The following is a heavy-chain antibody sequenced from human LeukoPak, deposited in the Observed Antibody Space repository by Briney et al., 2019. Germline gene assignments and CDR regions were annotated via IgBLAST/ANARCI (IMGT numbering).Heavy chain of an antibody. CDR1: GYTFTSYG. D-gene: IGHD2-2*02. Sequence: ASVKVSCKASGYTFTSYGISWVRQAPGQGLEWMGWISAYNGNTNYAQKLQGRVTMTTDTSTSTAYMELRSLRSDDTAVYYCAREARDIVVVPAAIREDYYYYYVDVWGKGTTVTVSS. CDR3: AREARDIVVVPAAIREDYYYYYVDV. CDR2: ISAYNGNT. J-gene: IGHJ6*03. V-gene: IGHV1-18*01.